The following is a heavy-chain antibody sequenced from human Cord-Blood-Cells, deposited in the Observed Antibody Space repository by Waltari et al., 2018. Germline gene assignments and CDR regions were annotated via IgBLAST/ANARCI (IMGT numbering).Heavy chain of an antibody. CDR3: ARVEGYYFDY. Sequence: QVQLQQWGAGLLKPSETLSLTCAVYGGSFSGYYWSWIRQPPGKGLEWIGEINHSGSTNYNPSRKSRVTISVDTSKNQFSLKLGSVTAADTAVYYCARVEGYYFDYWGQGTLVTVSS. V-gene: IGHV4-34*01. J-gene: IGHJ4*02. CDR1: GGSFSGYY. CDR2: INHSGST. D-gene: IGHD3-22*01.